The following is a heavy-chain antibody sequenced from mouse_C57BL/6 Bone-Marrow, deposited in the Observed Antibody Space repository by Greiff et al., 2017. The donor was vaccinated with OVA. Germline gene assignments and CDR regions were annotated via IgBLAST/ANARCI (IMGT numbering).Heavy chain of an antibody. J-gene: IGHJ1*03. CDR3: ARPGSSWYFDV. V-gene: IGHV1-59*01. CDR1: GYTFTSYW. D-gene: IGHD1-1*01. CDR2: IDPSDSYT. Sequence: QVQLQQPGAELVRPGTSVKLSCKASGYTFTSYWMHWVKQRPGQGLAWIGVIDPSDSYTNYNQKFKGKATLTVDTSSSTAYMQLSSLTSEDSAVYYCARPGSSWYFDVWGTGTTVTVSS.